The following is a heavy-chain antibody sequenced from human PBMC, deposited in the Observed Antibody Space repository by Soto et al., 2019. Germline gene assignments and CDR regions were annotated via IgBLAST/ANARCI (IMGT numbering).Heavy chain of an antibody. D-gene: IGHD3-22*01. V-gene: IGHV3-30-3*01. Sequence: QVQLVESGGGVVQPGRSLRLSCAASGFTFSSFAMHWVRQTPAKGLEWVAVISSDGSNKYYADYEKGRFTISRDNSKNTLYLQINSLGAEDTAVYYCASPDSYFEYWGQGTLVTVSS. CDR2: ISSDGSNK. J-gene: IGHJ4*02. CDR1: GFTFSSFA. CDR3: ASPDSYFEY.